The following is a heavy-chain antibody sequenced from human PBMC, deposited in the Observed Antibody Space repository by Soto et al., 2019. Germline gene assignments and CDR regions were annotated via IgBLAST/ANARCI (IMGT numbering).Heavy chain of an antibody. Sequence: SETLSLTCTFSSGANSAYYWSLIRQPPGKGLEWIGYIFYSGNTKYNPFLKSRVSISVDPSKNQFSLKLSSVTAADTAMYYCARRGSGWYDYWGQGTLVTVSS. CDR3: ARRGSGWYDY. CDR1: SGANSAYY. J-gene: IGHJ4*02. CDR2: IFYSGNT. D-gene: IGHD6-19*01. V-gene: IGHV4-59*01.